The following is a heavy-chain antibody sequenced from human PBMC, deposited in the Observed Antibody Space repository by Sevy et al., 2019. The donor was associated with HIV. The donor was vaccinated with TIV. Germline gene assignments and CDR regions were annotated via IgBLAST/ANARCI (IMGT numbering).Heavy chain of an antibody. V-gene: IGHV3-30*02. Sequence: GGSLRLSCAASGFILSTSGMHWVRQTPGKGLEWVAFLRYDGTTKYYADSTEGRFSISRDDAKNTLYLQMSSLRDEDTAVYYCGKGNSAWVYYFDYWGQGSRVTVSS. CDR2: LRYDGTTK. CDR3: GKGNSAWVYYFDY. CDR1: GFILSTSG. D-gene: IGHD6-19*01. J-gene: IGHJ4*02.